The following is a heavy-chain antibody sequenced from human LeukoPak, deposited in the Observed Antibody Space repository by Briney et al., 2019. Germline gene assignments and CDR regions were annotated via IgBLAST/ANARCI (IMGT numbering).Heavy chain of an antibody. CDR2: IRYDGSNK. D-gene: IGHD2-15*01. J-gene: IGHJ3*02. Sequence: GGSLRLSCAASGFTFSSYAMHWVRQAPGKGLEWVAFIRYDGSNKYYADSVKGRFTISRDNSKNTLYLQMGSLRAEDMAVYYCARVERDGGWRAFDIWGQGTMVTVSS. CDR3: ARVERDGGWRAFDI. CDR1: GFTFSSYA. V-gene: IGHV3-30*14.